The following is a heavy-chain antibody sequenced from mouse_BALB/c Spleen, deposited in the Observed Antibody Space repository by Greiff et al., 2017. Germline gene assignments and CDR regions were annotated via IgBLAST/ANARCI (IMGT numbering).Heavy chain of an antibody. CDR3: ARVYYYGSSDAMDY. Sequence: EVQLQESGPGLVKPSQSLSLTCSVTGYSITSGYSWNWIRQFPGNKLEWMGYISYDGSNNYNPSLKNRISITRDTSKNQFFLKLNSVTTEDTATYYCARVYYYGSSDAMDYWGQGTSVTVSS. CDR2: ISYDGSN. V-gene: IGHV3-6*02. CDR1: GYSITSGYS. D-gene: IGHD1-1*01. J-gene: IGHJ4*01.